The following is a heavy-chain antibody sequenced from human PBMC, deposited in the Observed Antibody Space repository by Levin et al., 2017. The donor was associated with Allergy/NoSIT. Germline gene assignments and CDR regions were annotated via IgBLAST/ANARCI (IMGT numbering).Heavy chain of an antibody. D-gene: IGHD3-10*01. V-gene: IGHV4-30-4*01. CDR3: ARTYGSGSRWFDP. CDR2: IYYSGST. CDR1: GGSISSGDYY. Sequence: SQTLSLPCTVSGGSISSGDYYWSWIRQPPGKGLEWIGYIYYSGSTYYNPSLKSRVTISVDTSKNQFSLKLSSVTAADTAVYYCARTYGSGSRWFDPWGQGTLVTVSS. J-gene: IGHJ5*02.